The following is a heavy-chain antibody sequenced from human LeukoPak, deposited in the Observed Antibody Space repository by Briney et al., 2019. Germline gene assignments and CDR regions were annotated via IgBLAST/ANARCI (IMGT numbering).Heavy chain of an antibody. V-gene: IGHV1-18*01. CDR1: GYTFTSYG. J-gene: IGHJ6*02. Sequence: ASVKVSCKASGYTFTSYGISWVRQAPGQGLEWMGWISAYNGNTNYAQKLQGRVTMTTDTSTSTAYMELRSLRTDDTAVYYCARDDNVPWDFWSGYYPLISQYGMDVWGQGTTVTVSS. D-gene: IGHD3-3*01. CDR3: ARDDNVPWDFWSGYYPLISQYGMDV. CDR2: ISAYNGNT.